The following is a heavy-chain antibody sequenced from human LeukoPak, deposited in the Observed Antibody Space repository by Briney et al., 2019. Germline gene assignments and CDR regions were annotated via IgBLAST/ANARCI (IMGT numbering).Heavy chain of an antibody. J-gene: IGHJ4*02. V-gene: IGHV4-38-2*02. CDR1: DFSISSGYY. CDR2: IYHSGST. CDR3: AREWGIAVAGTLGPTASFDY. Sequence: SETLSLTCSVSDFSISSGYYWGWIRQPAGKGLEWIGSIYHSGSTHYNPSLKSRVTISVDTSKNQFSLKLSSVTAADTAVYYCAREWGIAVAGTLGPTASFDYWGQGTLVTVSS. D-gene: IGHD6-19*01.